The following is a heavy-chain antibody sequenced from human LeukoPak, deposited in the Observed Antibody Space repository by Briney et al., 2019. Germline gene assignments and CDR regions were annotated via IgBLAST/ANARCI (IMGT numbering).Heavy chain of an antibody. J-gene: IGHJ4*02. CDR2: IYYSGST. V-gene: IGHV4-59*01. CDR3: ARGGEILE. CDR1: GGSISGYY. D-gene: IGHD3-10*01. Sequence: PSETLSLTCTVSGGSISGYYWSWIRQPPGKGLEWIGYIYYSGSTNYNPSLKSRVTISVDTSKNQFSLKLSSVTAADTAVYYCARGGEILEWGQGTLVTVSS.